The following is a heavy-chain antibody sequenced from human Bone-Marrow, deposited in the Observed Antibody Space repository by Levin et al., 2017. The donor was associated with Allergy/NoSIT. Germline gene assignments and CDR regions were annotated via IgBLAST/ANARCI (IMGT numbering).Heavy chain of an antibody. CDR3: ARPFSSSINYHYYGMDV. V-gene: IGHV3-33*01. CDR1: GFIFSSYG. Sequence: GGSLRLSCAASGFIFSSYGMHWVRQTPGKGLEWVAVIWYDGSNEDYADSVKGRFTISRDNSKNTLYLQMNSLRAEDTAVYYCARPFSSSINYHYYGMDVWGQGTAVTVSS. J-gene: IGHJ6*02. D-gene: IGHD6-13*01. CDR2: IWYDGSNE.